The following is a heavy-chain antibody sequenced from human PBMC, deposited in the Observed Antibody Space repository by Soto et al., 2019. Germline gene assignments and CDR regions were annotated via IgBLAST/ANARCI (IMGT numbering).Heavy chain of an antibody. CDR1: GFTFSSYA. D-gene: IGHD3-22*01. V-gene: IGHV3-23*01. J-gene: IGHJ4*02. CDR3: AKDVRGGYYGSFDF. Sequence: GGSLRLSCAASGFTFSSYAMSWVRQAPGKGLEWVSAISGSGGSTYYPDSVKGRFTISRDNSKNTLYLQMNSLRAEDTALYYCAKDVRGGYYGSFDFWGQGAPVTVS. CDR2: ISGSGGST.